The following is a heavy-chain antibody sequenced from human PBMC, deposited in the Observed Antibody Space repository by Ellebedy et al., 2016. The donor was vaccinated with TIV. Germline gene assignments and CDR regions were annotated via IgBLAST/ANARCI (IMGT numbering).Heavy chain of an antibody. V-gene: IGHV1-18*01. CDR1: GYTFTSYG. Sequence: AASVKVSCKASGYTFTSYGISWVRQAPGQGLEWMGWISVYNGNTNYAQKLQGRVTMTTDTSTSTAYMELRSLRSDDTAVYYCARDRLTGYSYLLDAFDIWGQGTMVTVSS. CDR3: ARDRLTGYSYLLDAFDI. J-gene: IGHJ3*02. CDR2: ISVYNGNT. D-gene: IGHD3-9*01.